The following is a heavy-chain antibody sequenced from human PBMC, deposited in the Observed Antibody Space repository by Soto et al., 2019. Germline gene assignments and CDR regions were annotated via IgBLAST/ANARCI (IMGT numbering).Heavy chain of an antibody. Sequence: SETLSLTCAVYGVPFCPYYWNLLRQPPGKGLEWIGEINHSGSTNYNPSLKSRVTISVDTSKNQFSLKLSSVTAADTAVYYCARGQSSLLLDCWGQGILVTVSS. CDR2: INHSGST. D-gene: IGHD2-8*02. V-gene: IGHV4-34*01. CDR1: GVPFCPYY. J-gene: IGHJ4*02. CDR3: ARGQSSLLLDC.